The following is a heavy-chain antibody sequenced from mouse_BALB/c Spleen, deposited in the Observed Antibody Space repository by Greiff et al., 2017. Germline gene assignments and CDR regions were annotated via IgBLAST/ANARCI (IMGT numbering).Heavy chain of an antibody. CDR3: ARSYDGYYDYAMDY. V-gene: IGHV1-82*01. CDR1: GYAFSSSW. J-gene: IGHJ4*01. Sequence: VQLQQSGPELVKPGASVKISCKASGYAFSSSWMNWVKQRPGQGLEWIGRIYPGDGDTNYNGKFKGKATLTADKSSSTAYMQLSSLTSVDSAVYFCARSYDGYYDYAMDYWGQGTSVTVSS. D-gene: IGHD2-3*01. CDR2: IYPGDGDT.